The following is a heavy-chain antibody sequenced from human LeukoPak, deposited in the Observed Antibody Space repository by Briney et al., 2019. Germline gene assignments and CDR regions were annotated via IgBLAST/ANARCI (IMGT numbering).Heavy chain of an antibody. CDR3: ARDAIVGATRVCAHYYYYMDV. J-gene: IGHJ6*03. CDR1: GFTFSSYS. Sequence: GGSLRLSCAASGFTFSSYSMNWVRQAPGKGLEWVSYISSSSSTIYYADSVKGRFTISRDNAKNSLYLQMNSLRAEDTAVYYCARDAIVGATRVCAHYYYYMDVWGKGTTVTVSS. CDR2: ISSSSSTI. D-gene: IGHD1-26*01. V-gene: IGHV3-48*04.